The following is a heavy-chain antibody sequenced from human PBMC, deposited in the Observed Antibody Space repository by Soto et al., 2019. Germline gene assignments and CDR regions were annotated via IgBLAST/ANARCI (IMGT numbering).Heavy chain of an antibody. J-gene: IGHJ4*02. V-gene: IGHV3-23*01. Sequence: EVQLLESGGGLVQPGGSLRLSCAASGFTFRNYAMSWARQAPGKGLEWFSAISGSGGTTHYADSVKGRFTISRDNSKNTLYLQMNSLRVEDTAVYYCAKDRSSTSCYAFDYWGQGSLVTVSS. D-gene: IGHD2-2*01. CDR1: GFTFRNYA. CDR2: ISGSGGTT. CDR3: AKDRSSTSCYAFDY.